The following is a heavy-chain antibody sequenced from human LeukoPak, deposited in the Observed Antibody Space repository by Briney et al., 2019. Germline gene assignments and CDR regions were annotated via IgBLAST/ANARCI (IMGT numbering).Heavy chain of an antibody. CDR1: GYSFTTYC. J-gene: IGHJ3*02. CDR2: IYPGDSDT. Sequence: GESLKITCKGSGYSFTTYCIGWVRQMPGKGLEWMGIIYPGDSDTIYSPSFQGQVTISADKSISTAYLQWSSLKASDTAMYYCARRYCGSASCFGGDAFGIWGQGTMVTVSS. V-gene: IGHV5-51*01. CDR3: ARRYCGSASCFGGDAFGI. D-gene: IGHD2-2*01.